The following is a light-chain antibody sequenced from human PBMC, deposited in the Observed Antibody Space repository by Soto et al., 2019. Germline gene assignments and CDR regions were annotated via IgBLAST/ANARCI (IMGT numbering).Light chain of an antibody. CDR2: LGS. CDR3: MQGLRPMYT. Sequence: IALTQSPLSLSVTPGEPASISCRSSQTLLHSNGYTYLNWYLQKPGQSPQLLIYLGSNRASGGTDRFSGSGSGTDFTLKINRVQAEDVGVFYCMQGLRPMYTFGQGTKLEIK. CDR1: QTLLHSNGYTY. J-gene: IGKJ2*01. V-gene: IGKV2-28*01.